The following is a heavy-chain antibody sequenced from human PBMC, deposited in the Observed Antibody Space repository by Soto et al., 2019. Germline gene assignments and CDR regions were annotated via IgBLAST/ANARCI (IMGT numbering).Heavy chain of an antibody. Sequence: EVQLVESGGGLVQPGGSLRLSCVGSGFTFSAHEMNWVRQAPGKGLEWVSYITSSTGTTIYYADSVKGRFTISRDNAKNSLFLQMNSLRVEDTAVYYCARAPEYFEIYYTPPYFDYWGQGSLVIVSS. V-gene: IGHV3-48*03. CDR2: ITSSTGTTI. CDR1: GFTFSAHE. CDR3: ARAPEYFEIYYTPPYFDY. J-gene: IGHJ4*02. D-gene: IGHD3-3*01.